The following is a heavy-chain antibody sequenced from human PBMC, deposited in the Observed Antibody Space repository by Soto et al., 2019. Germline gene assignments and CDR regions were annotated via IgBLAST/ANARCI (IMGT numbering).Heavy chain of an antibody. J-gene: IGHJ6*02. Sequence: GGSLRLSCAASGFTFSSYAMSWVRQAPGKGLEWVSAISGSGGSTYYADSVKGRFTISRDNSKNTLYLQMNSLRAEDTAVYYCAKDYPEVDYGDYFYGMDVWGQGTTVTVSS. CDR2: ISGSGGST. D-gene: IGHD4-17*01. V-gene: IGHV3-23*01. CDR1: GFTFSSYA. CDR3: AKDYPEVDYGDYFYGMDV.